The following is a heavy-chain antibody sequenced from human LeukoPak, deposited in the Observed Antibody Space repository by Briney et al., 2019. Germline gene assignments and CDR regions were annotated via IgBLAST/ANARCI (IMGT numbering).Heavy chain of an antibody. D-gene: IGHD3-22*01. V-gene: IGHV5-51*01. CDR3: ARSGSPFDDALDI. CDR2: IYPGDSDT. J-gene: IGHJ3*02. CDR1: GDSFTSYW. Sequence: GESLKISCKGSGDSFTSYWIGWVRQMPGKGLEWMGIIYPGDSDTRYSPSFQGQVTISADKSISTAYLQWSSLKASDTAMYYCARSGSPFDDALDIWGQGTMVTVFS.